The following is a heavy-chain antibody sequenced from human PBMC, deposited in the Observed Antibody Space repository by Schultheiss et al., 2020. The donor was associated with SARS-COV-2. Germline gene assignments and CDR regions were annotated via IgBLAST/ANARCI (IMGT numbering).Heavy chain of an antibody. CDR3: ARDAGLTPTGGRGMDV. Sequence: SETLSLTCTVSGGSITNYYGSWIRQSPGKGLEWIGYIYYSGSTNYNPSLKSRVTISVDTSKNQFSLQMRSLTAADTAVYYCARDAGLTPTGGRGMDVWGQGTMVTVSS. J-gene: IGHJ6*02. V-gene: IGHV4-59*01. CDR1: GGSITNYY. CDR2: IYYSGST. D-gene: IGHD3-16*01.